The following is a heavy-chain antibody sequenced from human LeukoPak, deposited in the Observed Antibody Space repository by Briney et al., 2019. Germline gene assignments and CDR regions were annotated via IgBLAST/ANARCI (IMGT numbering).Heavy chain of an antibody. Sequence: QTGGSLRLSCAASGFTFSSYAMHWVRQAPGKGLEWVAVISYDGSNKDYADSVKGRFTISRDNSKNTLYLQMNSLRAEDTAVYYCARDNDCSSTSCYVGFDYWGQGALVTVSS. CDR1: GFTFSSYA. CDR2: ISYDGSNK. V-gene: IGHV3-30*04. J-gene: IGHJ4*02. D-gene: IGHD2-2*01. CDR3: ARDNDCSSTSCYVGFDY.